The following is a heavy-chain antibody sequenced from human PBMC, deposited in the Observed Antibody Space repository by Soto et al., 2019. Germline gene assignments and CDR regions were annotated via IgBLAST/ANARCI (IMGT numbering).Heavy chain of an antibody. V-gene: IGHV4-39*06. J-gene: IGHJ6*02. D-gene: IGHD2-21*02. CDR1: GGSISSSSYY. CDR3: VHSRCGGDCLRSYSSHYYYGVDV. CDR2: IYYSGST. Sequence: SETLSLTCTVSGGSISSSSYYWGWIRQPPGKGLEWIGSIYYSGSTYYNPSLKSRVTISVDTSKNQVVLTLTNMDPVDTATYYCVHSRCGGDCLRSYSSHYYYGVDVWGQGTTVTVSS.